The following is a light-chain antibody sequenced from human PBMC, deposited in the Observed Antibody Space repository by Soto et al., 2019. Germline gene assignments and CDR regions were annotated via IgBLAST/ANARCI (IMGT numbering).Light chain of an antibody. CDR1: SSDVGGYNY. J-gene: IGLJ1*01. CDR2: EVS. Sequence: QSALTLPPSSSGSPGQSVTISCTGTSSDVGGYNYVSWYQQHPGKAPKLMIYEVSKRPSGVPDRFSGSKSGNTASLTVSGLQAEDEADYYCSSYAGINNFGVFGTGT. CDR3: SSYAGINNFGV. V-gene: IGLV2-8*01.